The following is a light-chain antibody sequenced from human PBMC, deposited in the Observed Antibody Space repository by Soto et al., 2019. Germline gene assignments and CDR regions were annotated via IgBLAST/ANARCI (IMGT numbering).Light chain of an antibody. CDR1: NIGTKS. CDR3: QVWDSSSDHYV. J-gene: IGLJ1*01. Sequence: YELTQPPSVSVAPGQTARISCGGDNIGTKSVHWYQQKPGQAPVLVIYDDHDRPSGIPERFSGSNSGNTATLTITRVGAGDEADYYCQVWDSSSDHYVFAAGTKVTVL. V-gene: IGLV3-21*02. CDR2: DDH.